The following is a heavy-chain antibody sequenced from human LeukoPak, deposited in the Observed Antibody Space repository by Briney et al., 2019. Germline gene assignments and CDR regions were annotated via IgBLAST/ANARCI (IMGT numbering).Heavy chain of an antibody. CDR2: IYSGGST. V-gene: IGHV3-53*01. CDR1: GFTVSSNY. D-gene: IGHD1-1*01. J-gene: IGHJ4*02. CDR3: ARDHGTTRTAEFDY. Sequence: GGSLRLSCAASGFTVSSNYMSWGRQAPGQGLEGVSVIYSGGSTYYADSVKGRFTISRDNSKNTLYLHMNSLRAEDTAVYYCARDHGTTRTAEFDYWGQGTLVTVSS.